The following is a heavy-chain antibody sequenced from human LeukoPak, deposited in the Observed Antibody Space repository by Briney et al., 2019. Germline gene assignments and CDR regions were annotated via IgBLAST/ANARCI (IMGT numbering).Heavy chain of an antibody. CDR3: TTGPPTTVDLDY. CDR1: GFTFSNAW. V-gene: IGHV3-15*01. Sequence: KPGGSLRLSCAASGFTFSNAWMSWVRQAPGKGLEWVGRIKSKTDGGTTDYAAPVKGRFTISGDDSKNTLYLQMNSLKTEDTAVYYCTTGPPTTVDLDYWGQGTLVTVSS. D-gene: IGHD1-7*01. J-gene: IGHJ4*02. CDR2: IKSKTDGGTT.